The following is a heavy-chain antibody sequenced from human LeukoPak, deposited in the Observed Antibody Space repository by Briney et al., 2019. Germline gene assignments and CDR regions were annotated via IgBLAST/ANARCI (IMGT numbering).Heavy chain of an antibody. CDR3: ARRAGEYSHPYDY. D-gene: IGHD2-15*01. CDR1: GFTVSSNY. J-gene: IGHJ4*02. Sequence: GGSLRLSCAASGFTVSSNYMTWVRQAPGKGLEWVSVIHKNAITSYADTVKGRFTISRDNSKNTLYLQMNSLRAEDTAIYYCARRAGEYSHPYDYWGQGTLVTVSS. CDR2: IHKNAIT. V-gene: IGHV3-53*01.